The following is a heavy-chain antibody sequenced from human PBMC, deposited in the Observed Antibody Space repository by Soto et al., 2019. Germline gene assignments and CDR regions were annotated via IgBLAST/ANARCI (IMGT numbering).Heavy chain of an antibody. Sequence: GGSLRLSCAASGFTFSSYGMHWVRQAPGKGLEWVAVIWYDGSNKYYADSVKGRFTITRDNSKNTLYLQMNSLRAEDTAVYYCARDYYRFNSGYGYSMDVWGQGNTVTVSS. V-gene: IGHV3-33*01. J-gene: IGHJ6*02. CDR3: ARDYYRFNSGYGYSMDV. CDR2: IWYDGSNK. D-gene: IGHD5-12*01. CDR1: GFTFSSYG.